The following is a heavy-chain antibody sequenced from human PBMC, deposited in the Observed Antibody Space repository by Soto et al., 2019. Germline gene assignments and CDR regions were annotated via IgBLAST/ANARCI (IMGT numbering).Heavy chain of an antibody. CDR1: GASSRGIP. CDR2: IIPIFGTP. J-gene: IGHJ5*01. Sequence: QVQLVQSGAEVKKPGSSVKVSCKASGASSRGIPFNWVRQALGQGLECLGGIIPIFGTPNYAQKFHGRVSITADESTSTVYMDLISLTSEDTAVYYCAYSANHRYFFDSWGQGTLVTVSS. D-gene: IGHD5-18*01. CDR3: AYSANHRYFFDS. V-gene: IGHV1-69*12.